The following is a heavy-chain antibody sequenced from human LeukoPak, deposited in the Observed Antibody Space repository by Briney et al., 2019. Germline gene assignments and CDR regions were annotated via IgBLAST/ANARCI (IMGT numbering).Heavy chain of an antibody. CDR3: ARTTEGYCRGRSCYSYYYYMDV. D-gene: IGHD2-15*01. Sequence: SETLSLTCTVSGGSISSYYWSWIRQPPGKGLEWIGNIFHSGSTYYNPSLKSRVTISVDTSKNQFSLKLSSVTAADTAVYYCARTTEGYCRGRSCYSYYYYMDVWGKGTTVTVSS. J-gene: IGHJ6*03. CDR1: GGSISSYY. CDR2: IFHSGST. V-gene: IGHV4-59*01.